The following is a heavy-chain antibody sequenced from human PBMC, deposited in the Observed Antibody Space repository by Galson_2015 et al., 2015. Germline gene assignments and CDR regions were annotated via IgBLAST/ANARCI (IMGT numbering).Heavy chain of an antibody. V-gene: IGHV3-48*02. D-gene: IGHD6-13*01. Sequence: SLRLSCAASGFTFSNYHMNWVRQAPGKGLEWISYISPSSSTIYCADSVKGRFTISRDNAKNSLYLQLSGLRDEDTAVYYCVRRGYSSRGFDYWGQGTLVTVSS. CDR3: VRRGYSSRGFDY. J-gene: IGHJ4*02. CDR1: GFTFSNYH. CDR2: ISPSSSTI.